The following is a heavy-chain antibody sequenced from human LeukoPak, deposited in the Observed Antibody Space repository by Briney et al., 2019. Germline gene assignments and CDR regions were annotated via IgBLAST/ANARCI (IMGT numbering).Heavy chain of an antibody. CDR2: INPSGGST. D-gene: IGHD7-27*01. V-gene: IGHV1-46*01. J-gene: IGHJ3*02. CDR3: ASTSINWGSRVTHAFDI. Sequence: ASVKVSCKASGYTFTSYYMHWVRQAPGQGLEWMGIINPSGGSTSHAQKFQGRVTMTRDTSTSTVYMELSSLRSEDTAVYYCASTSINWGSRVTHAFDIWGQGTMVTVSS. CDR1: GYTFTSYY.